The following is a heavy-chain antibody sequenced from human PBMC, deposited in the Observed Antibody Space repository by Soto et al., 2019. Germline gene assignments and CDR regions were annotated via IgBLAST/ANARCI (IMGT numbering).Heavy chain of an antibody. D-gene: IGHD3-3*01. CDR3: ARAGAYDFWSGEFDP. Sequence: SETLSLTCAVYGGSFSGYYWSWIRQPPGKGLEWIGEINHSGSTNYNPSLKSRVTISVDTSKNQFSLKLGSVTAADTAVYYCARAGAYDFWSGEFDPWGQGTLVTVSS. J-gene: IGHJ5*02. CDR1: GGSFSGYY. CDR2: INHSGST. V-gene: IGHV4-34*01.